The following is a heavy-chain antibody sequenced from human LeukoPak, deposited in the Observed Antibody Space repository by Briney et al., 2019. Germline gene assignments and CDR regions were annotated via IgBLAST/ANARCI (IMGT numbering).Heavy chain of an antibody. CDR3: ARTCTSTSCRSPHFDY. CDR1: GASMTTYY. CDR2: IYYSGST. D-gene: IGHD2-2*01. V-gene: IGHV4-59*12. Sequence: PSETLSLTCTVSGASMTTYYWSWIRQPPGKGLEWIGYIYYSGSTNYNPSLKSRVTISVDTSKNQFSLKLSSVTAADTAVYYCARTCTSTSCRSPHFDYWGQGTLVTVSS. J-gene: IGHJ4*02.